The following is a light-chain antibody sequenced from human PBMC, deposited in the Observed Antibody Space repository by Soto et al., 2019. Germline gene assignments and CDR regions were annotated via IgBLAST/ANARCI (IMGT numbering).Light chain of an antibody. CDR1: SSKIGGNS. CDR3: GSWDSSLSAYV. J-gene: IGLJ1*01. Sequence: QSVLTQPPSVSAAPGQKVTISCSGSSSKIGGNSVSWYQQLPGTAPKLLIYDDNKRPSGIPDRFSGSKSGTSATLGITGFQTGDEADYYCGSWDSSLSAYVLGTGTKVTVL. V-gene: IGLV1-51*01. CDR2: DDN.